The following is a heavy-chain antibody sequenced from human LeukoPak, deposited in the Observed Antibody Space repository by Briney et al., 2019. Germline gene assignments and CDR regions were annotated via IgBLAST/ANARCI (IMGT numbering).Heavy chain of an antibody. V-gene: IGHV1-18*04. CDR2: ISAYNGNT. Sequence: ASVKVSCKASGYTFTSYGISWVRQAPGQGLEWMGWISAYNGNTNYAQKFQGRVTMTTDTSTSTAYMELRSLRSDDTAVYYCARGGRITIFPSAFDIWGQGTMVTVSS. D-gene: IGHD3-9*01. CDR1: GYTFTSYG. J-gene: IGHJ3*02. CDR3: ARGGRITIFPSAFDI.